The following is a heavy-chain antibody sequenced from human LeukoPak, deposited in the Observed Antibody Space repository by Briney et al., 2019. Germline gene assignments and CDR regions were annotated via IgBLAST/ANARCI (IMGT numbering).Heavy chain of an antibody. D-gene: IGHD6-13*01. CDR2: IYYSGST. Sequence: SETLSLICTVSGGSISSYYWSWIRQPPGKGLEWIGYIYYSGSTNYNPSLKSRVTISVDTSKNQFSLKLSSVTAADTAVYYCASGTYSSSWPHYFDYWGQGTLVTVS. CDR1: GGSISSYY. J-gene: IGHJ4*02. V-gene: IGHV4-59*01. CDR3: ASGTYSSSWPHYFDY.